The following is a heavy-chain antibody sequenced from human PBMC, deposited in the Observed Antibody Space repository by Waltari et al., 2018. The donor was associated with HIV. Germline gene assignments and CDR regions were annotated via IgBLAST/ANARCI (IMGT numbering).Heavy chain of an antibody. V-gene: IGHV3-7*01. Sequence: QLVESGGDLVPTEGSLRLTYVVPGFAIGRYWMTWVRQAPGKGLEWVANIKPDSSEKHYVGSVKGRFTVSRDNARDSLFLHMDTLRVDDTAVYYCTRGGYWEPPDYWGQGTLVTVSS. CDR2: IKPDSSEK. J-gene: IGHJ4*02. CDR1: GFAIGRYW. D-gene: IGHD1-26*01. CDR3: TRGGYWEPPDY.